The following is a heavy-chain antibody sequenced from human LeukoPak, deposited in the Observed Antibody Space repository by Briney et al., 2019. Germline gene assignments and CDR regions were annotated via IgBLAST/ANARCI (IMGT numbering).Heavy chain of an antibody. CDR3: ARDQRSYFGYYYYYMDV. CDR1: GYTFTGYY. J-gene: IGHJ6*03. V-gene: IGHV1-18*04. D-gene: IGHD1-26*01. Sequence: VASVKVSCKTSGYTFTGYYLHWVRQAPGQGLEWMGWISAYNGNTNYAQKLQGRVTMTTDTSTSTAYMELRSLRSDDTAVYYCARDQRSYFGYYYYYMDVWGKGTTVTISS. CDR2: ISAYNGNT.